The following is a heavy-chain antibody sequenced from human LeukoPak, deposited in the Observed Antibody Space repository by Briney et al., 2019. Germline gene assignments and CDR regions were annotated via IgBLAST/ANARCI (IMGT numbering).Heavy chain of an antibody. Sequence: GRSLRLSCAASGFTFDDYAMHWVRQAPGKGLEWVSGISWNSGSIGYADSVKGRFTISRDNAKNSLYLQMNSLRAEDTAFYYCARVGKQRWLQSDFDYWGQGTLVTVSS. J-gene: IGHJ4*02. V-gene: IGHV3-9*01. CDR1: GFTFDDYA. CDR2: ISWNSGSI. CDR3: ARVGKQRWLQSDFDY. D-gene: IGHD5-24*01.